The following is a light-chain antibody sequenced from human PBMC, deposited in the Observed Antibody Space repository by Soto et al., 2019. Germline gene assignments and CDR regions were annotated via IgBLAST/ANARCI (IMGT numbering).Light chain of an antibody. CDR2: NAD. CDR1: QDINRW. J-gene: IGKJ1*01. Sequence: SPSTLSASVGDRVTITCRASQDINRWLAWYQQKPGKAPKILIYNADTLESGVPSRFSGSGYGTEFILTISSLQPDDFATYYCQQFSLYWAFGQGTKV. CDR3: QQFSLYWA. V-gene: IGKV1-5*01.